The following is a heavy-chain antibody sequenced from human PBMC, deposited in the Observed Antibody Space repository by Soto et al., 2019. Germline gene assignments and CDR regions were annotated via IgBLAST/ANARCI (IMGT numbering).Heavy chain of an antibody. J-gene: IGHJ6*03. V-gene: IGHV4-31*03. CDR1: GGSISSGGYY. CDR3: ARGRGSGNVYYYCYMDV. D-gene: IGHD3-10*01. Sequence: QVPLQESGPGLVKPSQTLSLTCTVSGGSISSGGYYWSWIRQHPGQGLEWIGYIYYSGSTYYNPSLKSRVTISVDTSKNQFSLKLCSVTAADTAVYYCARGRGSGNVYYYCYMDVWGKGTTVTVSS. CDR2: IYYSGST.